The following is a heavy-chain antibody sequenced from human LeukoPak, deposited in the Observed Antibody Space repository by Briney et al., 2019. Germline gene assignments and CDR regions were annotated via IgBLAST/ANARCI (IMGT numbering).Heavy chain of an antibody. J-gene: IGHJ6*03. Sequence: PGGSLRLSCAASGFTFSTYEMNWVRQAPGKGLEWVSYISSSGSTIYYADSVKGRFTISRDNAKNSLYLQMNNLRAEDTAFYYCARVVATIDYYYYMDVWGKGTTVTVSS. D-gene: IGHD5-12*01. CDR1: GFTFSTYE. V-gene: IGHV3-48*03. CDR2: ISSSGSTI. CDR3: ARVVATIDYYYYMDV.